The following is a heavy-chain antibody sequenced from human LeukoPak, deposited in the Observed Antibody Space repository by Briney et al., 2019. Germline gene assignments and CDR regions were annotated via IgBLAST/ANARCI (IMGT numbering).Heavy chain of an antibody. CDR2: ISGSGGST. Sequence: GGSLRLSCAASGFTFSSYAMSWVRQAPGKGQEWVSAISGSGGSTYYADSVKGWFTISRDNSKNTLYLQMNSLRAEDTAVYYCAKGFGGYYYDSSGYYGRHDAFDIWGQGTMVTVSS. CDR3: AKGFGGYYYDSSGYYGRHDAFDI. V-gene: IGHV3-23*01. J-gene: IGHJ3*02. D-gene: IGHD3-22*01. CDR1: GFTFSSYA.